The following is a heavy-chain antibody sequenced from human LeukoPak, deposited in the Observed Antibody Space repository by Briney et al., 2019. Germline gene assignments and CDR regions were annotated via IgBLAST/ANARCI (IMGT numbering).Heavy chain of an antibody. CDR2: IYYSGST. V-gene: IGHV4-59*01. CDR3: AREKDTMITFGGFDY. J-gene: IGHJ4*02. D-gene: IGHD3-16*01. Sequence: PSETLSLTCTVSGGSISSYYWSWIRQPPGKGLEWIGYIYYSGSTNYNPSLKSRVTISVDTSKNQFSLKLSSVTAADTAVYYCAREKDTMITFGGFDYWGQGTLVTVSS. CDR1: GGSISSYY.